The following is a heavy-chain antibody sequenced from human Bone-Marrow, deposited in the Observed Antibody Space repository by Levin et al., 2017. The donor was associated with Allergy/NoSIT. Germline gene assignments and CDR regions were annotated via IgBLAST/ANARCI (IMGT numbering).Heavy chain of an antibody. Sequence: KRSGPTLVKPTQTLTLTCTFSGFSLNTREVGVGWIRQPPGKALEWLALIYYNDDKRYSPSLKSRLTITKDTSKNQVVLTMTNMDPVDTATYYCAHYYDFWSDYWGQGTLVTVSS. CDR1: GFSLNTREVG. V-gene: IGHV2-5*01. CDR2: IYYNDDK. D-gene: IGHD3-3*01. J-gene: IGHJ4*02. CDR3: AHYYDFWSDY.